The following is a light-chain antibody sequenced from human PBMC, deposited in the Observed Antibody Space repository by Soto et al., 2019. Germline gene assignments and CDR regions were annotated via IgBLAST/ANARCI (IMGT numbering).Light chain of an antibody. CDR1: QTISSW. CDR2: KAS. CDR3: QQYSIYWNT. Sequence: DIQMTQSPSTLSASVRDRVTITCRASQTISSWLAWFQQRPGRAPKFLIYKASSLKNGVPLRFSGSGSGTQFTLTNSSLQPDDFATYYCQQYSIYWNTFGQGTKVDIK. J-gene: IGKJ2*01. V-gene: IGKV1-5*03.